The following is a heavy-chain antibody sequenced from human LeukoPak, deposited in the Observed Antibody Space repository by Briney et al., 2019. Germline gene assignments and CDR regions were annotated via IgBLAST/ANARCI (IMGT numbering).Heavy chain of an antibody. CDR3: AREGAIVVVVAATNGMDV. CDR1: GGTFSSYA. D-gene: IGHD2-15*01. J-gene: IGHJ6*02. Sequence: ASVKVSCKASGGTFSSYAISWVRQAPGQGLEWMGRIIPILGIANYAQKFQGRVTITADKSTSTAYMELSSLRSEDTAVYYCAREGAIVVVVAATNGMDVWGQGTTVTVSS. V-gene: IGHV1-69*04. CDR2: IIPILGIA.